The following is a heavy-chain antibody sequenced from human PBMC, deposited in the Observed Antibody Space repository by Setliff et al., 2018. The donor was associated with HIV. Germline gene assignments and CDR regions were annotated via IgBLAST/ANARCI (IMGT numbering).Heavy chain of an antibody. CDR3: ASSGYNYGGYYMDV. J-gene: IGHJ6*03. D-gene: IGHD5-18*01. CDR1: GFTFSSCW. V-gene: IGHV3-7*03. CDR2: IKQDGSEK. Sequence: GGSLRLSCAASGFTFSSCWVTWVRQGPGKGLEWVANIKQDGSEKYYVDSVKGRFTISRDNGKNSLYLQMNSLRAEDTAVYYRASSGYNYGGYYMDVWGKGTTVTSP.